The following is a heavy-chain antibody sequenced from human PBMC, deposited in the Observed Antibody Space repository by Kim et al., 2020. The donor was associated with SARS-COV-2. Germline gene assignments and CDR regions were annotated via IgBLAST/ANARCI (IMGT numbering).Heavy chain of an antibody. CDR3: ERGQYDSSYYYGMDV. CDR1: GFTFSSYA. J-gene: IGHJ6*02. CDR2: ISYDGSNK. D-gene: IGHD4-4*01. V-gene: IGHV3-30*04. Sequence: GGSLRLSCAASGFTFSSYAMHWVRQAPGKGLEWVAVISYDGSNKYYADSVKGRFTISRDNSKNTLYLQMNSLGAEDTAVYYCERGQYDSSYYYGMDVWGQGTTVTVSS.